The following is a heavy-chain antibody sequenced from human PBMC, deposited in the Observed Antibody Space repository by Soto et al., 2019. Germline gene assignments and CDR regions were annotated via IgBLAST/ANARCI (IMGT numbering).Heavy chain of an antibody. J-gene: IGHJ6*02. CDR2: MKPKSGDT. D-gene: IGHD6-6*01. Sequence: ASVKVSCKTSGYTLTSYDINWVRQAPGQGLEWMGWMKPKSGDTGYAPKFQGRVNMTRNTSTGTAYMELSSLISEDTAVYYCARRRAVVAARPYYYYSMDVWGQGTTVTVSS. CDR1: GYTLTSYD. CDR3: ARRRAVVAARPYYYYSMDV. V-gene: IGHV1-8*01.